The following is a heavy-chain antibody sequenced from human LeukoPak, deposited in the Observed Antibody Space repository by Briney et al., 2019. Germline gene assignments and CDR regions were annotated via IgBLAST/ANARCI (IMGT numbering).Heavy chain of an antibody. CDR1: GFTFSSYS. J-gene: IGHJ4*02. CDR2: ISSSSSSYI. CDR3: AKDMRFDWTPYYFDY. D-gene: IGHD3-9*01. V-gene: IGHV3-21*01. Sequence: GGSLRLSCAASGFTFSSYSMNWVRQAPGKGLEWVSSISSSSSSYIYYADSVKGRFTISRDNAKNSLYLQMNSLRAEDTAVYYCAKDMRFDWTPYYFDYWGQGTLVTVSS.